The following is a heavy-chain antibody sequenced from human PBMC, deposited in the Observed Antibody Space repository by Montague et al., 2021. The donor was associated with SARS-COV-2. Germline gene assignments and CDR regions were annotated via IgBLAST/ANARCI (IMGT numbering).Heavy chain of an antibody. CDR1: GASVGSSD. J-gene: IGHJ3*02. Sequence: SETLSLTCTVSGASVGSSDWCWIRQSPGKGLEWIGYFYSVGSTDYNPSLKSRATISRDTSKNQFPLKVRSVTAADTAVYYCARETMTADAFDIWGQGTMVTVSS. CDR2: FYSVGST. V-gene: IGHV4-59*02. D-gene: IGHD1-14*01. CDR3: ARETMTADAFDI.